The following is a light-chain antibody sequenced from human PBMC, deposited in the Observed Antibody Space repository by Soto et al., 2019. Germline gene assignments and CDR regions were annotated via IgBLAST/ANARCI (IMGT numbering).Light chain of an antibody. CDR1: QSINSRY. CDR3: QQFGSSPGFT. J-gene: IGKJ3*01. CDR2: GAS. V-gene: IGKV3-20*01. Sequence: EIVLTQSPGTLSLSPGERATLSCRASQSINSRYLAWYQQKPGQAPRLLIYGASSRATGIPVRFSGSGSGTDFTLTISRLEPEDFAVYYCQQFGSSPGFTFGPGTIVDIK.